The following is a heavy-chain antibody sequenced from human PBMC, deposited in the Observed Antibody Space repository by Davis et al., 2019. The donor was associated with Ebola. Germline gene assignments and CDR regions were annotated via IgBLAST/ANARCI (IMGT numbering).Heavy chain of an antibody. CDR1: GYSFTSYW. V-gene: IGHV5-51*01. CDR2: IYPGDSDT. Sequence: KVSCTGSGYSFTSYWIGWVRQMPGKGLEWMGIIYPGDSDTRYSPSFQGQVTISADKSSSTAYLQWSSLKASDTAMYYCARRRGFSSGWYVDYWGQGTLVTVSS. CDR3: ARRRGFSSGWYVDY. D-gene: IGHD6-19*01. J-gene: IGHJ4*02.